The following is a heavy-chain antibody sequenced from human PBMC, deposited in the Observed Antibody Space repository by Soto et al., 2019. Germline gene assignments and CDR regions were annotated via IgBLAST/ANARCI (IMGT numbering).Heavy chain of an antibody. CDR3: VREAYIGYGHAIDH. J-gene: IGHJ4*02. Sequence: SDTLSLTCAVSGVTISTYYWSWIRQPPGKGLEWIGYNYHSGTTNWNPSLKSRVTISVDTSMKQFPLRLTSVTAADTAIYYCVREAYIGYGHAIDHWGQGILVTVSS. D-gene: IGHD5-12*01. CDR1: GVTISTYY. V-gene: IGHV4-59*01. CDR2: NYHSGTT.